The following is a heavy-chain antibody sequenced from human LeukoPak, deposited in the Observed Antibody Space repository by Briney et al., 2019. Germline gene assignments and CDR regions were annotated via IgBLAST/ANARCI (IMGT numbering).Heavy chain of an antibody. CDR1: GFTFSRYA. J-gene: IGHJ4*02. CDR2: ISSSSSYI. V-gene: IGHV3-21*01. Sequence: GGSLRLSCSGSGFTFSRYAMHWVRQAPGKGLEWVSSISSSSSYIYYADSVKGRFTISRDNAKNSLYLQMNSLRAEDTAVYYCASGSYYYDSSGYSDYWGQGTLVTVSS. CDR3: ASGSYYYDSSGYSDY. D-gene: IGHD3-22*01.